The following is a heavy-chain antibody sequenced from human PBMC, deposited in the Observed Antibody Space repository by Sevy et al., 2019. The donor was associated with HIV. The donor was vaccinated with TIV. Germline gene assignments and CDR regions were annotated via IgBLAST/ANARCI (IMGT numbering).Heavy chain of an antibody. V-gene: IGHV3-72*01. CDR1: GFTFSDHY. Sequence: SLKISCVASGFTFSDHYMEWVRQAPGKGLEWVGRSRNKADGYTTEYAASVKGRFTISRVESKNSLYVQMNSLKTEDTAVYYCVTHAGMAAAGRVFDYWGQGTLVTVSS. CDR2: SRNKADGYTT. D-gene: IGHD6-13*01. CDR3: VTHAGMAAAGRVFDY. J-gene: IGHJ4*02.